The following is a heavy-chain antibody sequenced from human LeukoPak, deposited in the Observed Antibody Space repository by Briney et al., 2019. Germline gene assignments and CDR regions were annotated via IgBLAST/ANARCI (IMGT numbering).Heavy chain of an antibody. V-gene: IGHV4-4*07. CDR2: YASGTT. D-gene: IGHD7-27*01. CDR3: ATGDHSFDN. CDR1: GASLTIYY. J-gene: IGHJ4*02. Sequence: SETLSLTCSVSGASLTIYYWNWIRRPAGKGLEWIGRYASGTTTHNPSLKSQLTMSIDTYKNQISLNLASVTAADTAVYYCATGDHSFDNWGQGILVTVTP.